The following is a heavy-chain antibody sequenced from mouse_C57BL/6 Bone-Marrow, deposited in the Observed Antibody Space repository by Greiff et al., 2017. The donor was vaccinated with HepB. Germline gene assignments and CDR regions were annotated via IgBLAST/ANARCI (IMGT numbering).Heavy chain of an antibody. CDR2: INPNYGTT. CDR1: GYSFTDYN. Sequence: EVKLQQSGPELVKPGASVRISCKASGYSFTDYNMNWVKQSNGKSLEWIGVINPNYGTTSYNQKFKGKATLTVDQSSSTAYMQLNSLTSEDSAVYYCARKGVYGYAWFAYWGQGTLVTVSA. CDR3: ARKGVYGYAWFAY. J-gene: IGHJ3*01. D-gene: IGHD2-2*01. V-gene: IGHV1-39*01.